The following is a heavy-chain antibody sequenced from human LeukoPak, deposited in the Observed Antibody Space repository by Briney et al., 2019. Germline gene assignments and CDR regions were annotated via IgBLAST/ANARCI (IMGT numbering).Heavy chain of an antibody. Sequence: PGGSLRLSCAASGFTVSSNYMSWVRQAPGKGLEWVSVIYSGGSTYYADSVKGRFTISRDNSKSTLYFQMNSLRGEDTAIYYCAKRSPYNSSSYYLDFWGQGTLVTVSS. CDR1: GFTVSSNY. J-gene: IGHJ4*02. V-gene: IGHV3-66*04. CDR2: IYSGGST. D-gene: IGHD6-6*01. CDR3: AKRSPYNSSSYYLDF.